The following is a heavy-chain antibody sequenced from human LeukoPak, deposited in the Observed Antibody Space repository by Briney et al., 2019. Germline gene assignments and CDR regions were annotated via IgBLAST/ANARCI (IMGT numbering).Heavy chain of an antibody. V-gene: IGHV1-2*02. CDR1: GYTFTGYY. Sequence: ASVKVSCKASGYTFTGYYIHWVRQAPGQGLEWMGWINPNSGGTNYEQKFQGRVTMTRDTSITYMELSRLRSDDTAVYYCARAYSGYEAFDYWGQGTLVTVSS. CDR2: INPNSGGT. D-gene: IGHD5-12*01. J-gene: IGHJ4*02. CDR3: ARAYSGYEAFDY.